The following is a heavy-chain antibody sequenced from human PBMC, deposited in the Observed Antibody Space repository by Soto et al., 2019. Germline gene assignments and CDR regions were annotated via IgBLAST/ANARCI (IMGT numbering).Heavy chain of an antibody. J-gene: IGHJ4*02. D-gene: IGHD6-19*01. CDR2: IIPILGIA. V-gene: IGHV1-69*04. Sequence: GASVKVSCKASGGTFSSYTISWVRQAPGQGLEWMGRIIPILGIANYAQKFQGRVTITADKSTSTAYMELRSLRSDDTAVYYCARDAWDSGDLDYWGQGTLVTVSS. CDR3: ARDAWDSGDLDY. CDR1: GGTFSSYT.